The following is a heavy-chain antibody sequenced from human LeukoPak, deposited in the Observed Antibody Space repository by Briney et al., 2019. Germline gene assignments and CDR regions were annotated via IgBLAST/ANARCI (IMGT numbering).Heavy chain of an antibody. CDR1: GDSINSLDL. CDR2: MYLSGTT. Sequence: SGTLSLTCTVSGDSINSLDLWSWVRQPPGKGLEWIGEMYLSGTTHSNPSVKSRVTISIDKSKNQFFLNLSSVTAADTAVHYCAGLVGRYSSGLYHYYFDYWGQGTLSPSPQ. D-gene: IGHD3-22*01. V-gene: IGHV4-4*02. J-gene: IGHJ4*02. CDR3: AGLVGRYSSGLYHYYFDY.